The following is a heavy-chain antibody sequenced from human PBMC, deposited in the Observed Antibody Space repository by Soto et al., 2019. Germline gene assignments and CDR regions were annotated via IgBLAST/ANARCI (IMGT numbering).Heavy chain of an antibody. V-gene: IGHV1-18*01. CDR1: GYTFTSYG. D-gene: IGHD6-6*01. J-gene: IGHJ4*02. Sequence: ASVKVSCKASGYTFTSYGISWVRQAPGQGLEWMGWISAYNGNTNYAQKLQGRVTMTTDTSTSTAYMELRSLRSDDTAVYYCARVGYSSSSWEYIDYWGQGTLVTVSS. CDR3: ARVGYSSSSWEYIDY. CDR2: ISAYNGNT.